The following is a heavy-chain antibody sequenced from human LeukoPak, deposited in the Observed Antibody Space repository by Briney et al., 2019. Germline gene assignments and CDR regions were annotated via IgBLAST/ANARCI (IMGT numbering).Heavy chain of an antibody. J-gene: IGHJ4*02. Sequence: SETLSLTCTVSGGSISSYYWSWIRQPPGKGLEWIGYIYYSGSTNYNPSLKSRVTISVDTSKNQFSLKLNSVTAADTAVYYCARDRAVAGSFDYWGQGTLVTVSS. CDR1: GGSISSYY. CDR3: ARDRAVAGSFDY. D-gene: IGHD6-19*01. CDR2: IYYSGST. V-gene: IGHV4-59*01.